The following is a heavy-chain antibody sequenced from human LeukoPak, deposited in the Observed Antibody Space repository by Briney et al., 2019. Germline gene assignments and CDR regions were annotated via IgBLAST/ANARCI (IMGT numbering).Heavy chain of an antibody. J-gene: IGHJ4*02. CDR3: SRGLDSRKLGY. D-gene: IGHD3-22*01. CDR1: GASFNSDDQY. CDR2: IHPSGML. V-gene: IGHV4-31*03. Sequence: PSETLPLACTVSGASFNSDDQYWNWIRQSPGKGLEWIGSIHPSGMLYNNPSLESRVTMSRDTSKNQFSLNLNSVTAADTAVYFCSRGLDSRKLGYWGQGILATVSS.